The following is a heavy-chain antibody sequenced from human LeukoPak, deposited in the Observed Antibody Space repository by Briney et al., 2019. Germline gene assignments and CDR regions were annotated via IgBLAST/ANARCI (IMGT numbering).Heavy chain of an antibody. D-gene: IGHD3-22*01. CDR1: GYIFTSYF. CDR2: INPSGGST. CDR3: ATDYDSSGFDY. Sequence: ASVKVSCKASGYIFTSYFMHWVRQAPGQGLEWMGLINPSGGSTRYAQKFQGRVTMTRDMSTSTVYMELSSLRSEDTAVYYCATDYDSSGFDYWGQGTLVTVSS. V-gene: IGHV1-46*01. J-gene: IGHJ4*02.